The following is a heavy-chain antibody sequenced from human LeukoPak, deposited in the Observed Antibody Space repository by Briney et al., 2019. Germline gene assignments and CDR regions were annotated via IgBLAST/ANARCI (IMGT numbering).Heavy chain of an antibody. CDR2: IYYSGNT. J-gene: IGHJ4*02. V-gene: IGHV4-39*07. Sequence: SETLSLTCTVSGDSITSGSYYWGWIRQPPGRGLEWIGSIYYSGNTYYNPSLKSRVTISVDTPKNQFSLKLSSVTAADTAVYYCARVYSSSFQEGYWGQGTLVTVSS. CDR3: ARVYSSSFQEGY. CDR1: GDSITSGSYY. D-gene: IGHD6-13*01.